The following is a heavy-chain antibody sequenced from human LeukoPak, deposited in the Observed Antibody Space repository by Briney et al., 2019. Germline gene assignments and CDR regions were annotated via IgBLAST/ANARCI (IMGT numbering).Heavy chain of an antibody. Sequence: SETLSLTCTVSGGSISSYYWSWIRQPPGKGLGWIGYIYYSGSTNYNPSLKSRVTISVDTSKNQFSLKLSSVTAADTAVYYCARSIQWLGYYFDYWGQGTLVTVSS. V-gene: IGHV4-59*01. CDR2: IYYSGST. J-gene: IGHJ4*02. CDR1: GGSISSYY. CDR3: ARSIQWLGYYFDY. D-gene: IGHD5-12*01.